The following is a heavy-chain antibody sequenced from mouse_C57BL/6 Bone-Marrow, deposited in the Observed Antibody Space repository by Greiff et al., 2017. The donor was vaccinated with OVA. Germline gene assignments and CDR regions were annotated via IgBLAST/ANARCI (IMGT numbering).Heavy chain of an antibody. D-gene: IGHD1-1*01. J-gene: IGHJ4*01. CDR2: ISSGGDYI. CDR1: GFTFSSYA. CDR3: IKLLDAMDY. Sequence: EVKLMESGEGLVKPGGSLKLSCAASGFTFSSYAMSWVRQTPEKRLEWVAYISSGGDYIYYANTVKGRFTISRDTTRNTLYLQMSSLKSEDTAKYSCIKLLDAMDYWGQGTSVTVSS. V-gene: IGHV5-9-1*02.